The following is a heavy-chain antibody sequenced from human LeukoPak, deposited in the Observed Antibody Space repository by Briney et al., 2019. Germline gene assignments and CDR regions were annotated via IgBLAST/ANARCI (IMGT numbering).Heavy chain of an antibody. CDR3: ARALGITHRHDS. V-gene: IGHV5-51*01. CDR2: IYPGDSDT. Sequence: GESLKISCKGSGYIFISFCIAWVRQMPGKGLEWMGIIYPGDSDTRYSPSFQGQVTISADKSITTAYLQWSSLKASDTAMYYCARALGITHRHDSWGQGTLVTVSS. D-gene: IGHD3-16*01. CDR1: GYIFISFC. J-gene: IGHJ4*02.